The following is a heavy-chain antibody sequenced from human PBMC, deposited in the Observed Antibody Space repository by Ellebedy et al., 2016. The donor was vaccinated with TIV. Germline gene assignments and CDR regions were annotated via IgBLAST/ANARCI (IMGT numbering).Heavy chain of an antibody. V-gene: IGHV3-23*01. CDR1: GFTFSSYS. CDR3: AKYALSHLNSGVGN. J-gene: IGHJ4*02. CDR2: ISPSGGNT. D-gene: IGHD2-8*01. Sequence: GESLKISXAASGFTFSSYSMNWVHQAPGKGLEWVSTISPSGGNTFYTDSVRGRFTISRDNSENAMYLQMNSLRPEDTAVYYCAKYALSHLNSGVGNWGQGTLVTVSS.